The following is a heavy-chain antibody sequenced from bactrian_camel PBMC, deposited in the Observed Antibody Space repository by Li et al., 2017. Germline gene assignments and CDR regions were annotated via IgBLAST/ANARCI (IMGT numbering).Heavy chain of an antibody. CDR2: IMVGGNTL. CDR1: GFTFSSYA. V-gene: IGHV3S35*01. D-gene: IGHD3*01. Sequence: VQLVESGGGSVQAGGSLRLSCAASGFTFSSYAMNWVRQAPGKGLEWVAWIMVGGNTLNYGDSVKGRFTISRDNAKTTVYLQMNSLRIDDTAVYYCARQGPMGPHYWGQGTQVTVS. J-gene: IGHJ4*01. CDR3: ARQGPMGPHY.